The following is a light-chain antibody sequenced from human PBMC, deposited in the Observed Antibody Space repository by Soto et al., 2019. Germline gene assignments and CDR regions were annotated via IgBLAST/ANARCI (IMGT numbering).Light chain of an antibody. Sequence: DIVMTQSPDSLAVSLGERATINCKSSRSVLYSSSNKNYLAWYQQKPGQAPRLLIFGASARPTGIPARISGSGSGTEFTLTISSLRSEDFAVYFCQQYYNWPRTFGQGTKVDIK. V-gene: IGKV4-1*01. CDR2: GAS. CDR1: RSVLYSSSNKNY. CDR3: QQYYNWPRT. J-gene: IGKJ1*01.